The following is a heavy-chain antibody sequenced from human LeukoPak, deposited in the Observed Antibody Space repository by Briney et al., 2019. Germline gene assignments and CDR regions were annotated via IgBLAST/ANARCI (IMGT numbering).Heavy chain of an antibody. D-gene: IGHD4-17*01. CDR1: GGSISSYY. J-gene: IGHJ4*02. V-gene: IGHV4-59*01. Sequence: PSETLSLTCTVSGGSISSYYWSWIRQPPGKGLEWIGYIYSSGSTNYNPSLKSRVTISVDTSKNQFSLKLSSVTAADTAAYYCASAQRLRVFYLDYWGQGTVVTVSS. CDR2: IYSSGST. CDR3: ASAQRLRVFYLDY.